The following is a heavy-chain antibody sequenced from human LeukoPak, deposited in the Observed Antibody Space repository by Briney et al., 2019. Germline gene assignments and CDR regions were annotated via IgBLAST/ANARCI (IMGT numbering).Heavy chain of an antibody. CDR3: ARAPPSGSWYNN. V-gene: IGHV1-2*02. J-gene: IGHJ4*02. CDR1: GYTFTGYY. Sequence: ASVKVSCKASGYTFTGYYMHWVRQAPGQGLEWMGWINPNSGGTNYAQKFQGRVTMTRDTSISTAYMELSRLRSDDTAVYYCARAPPSGSWYNNWGQGTLVTVSS. CDR2: INPNSGGT. D-gene: IGHD2-15*01.